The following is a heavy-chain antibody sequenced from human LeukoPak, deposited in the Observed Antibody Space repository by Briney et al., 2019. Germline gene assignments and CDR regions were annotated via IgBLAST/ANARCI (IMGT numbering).Heavy chain of an antibody. J-gene: IGHJ4*02. D-gene: IGHD6-6*01. Sequence: GASVKVSCKASGYTFTGYYMHWVRQAPGQGLEWMGWINPNSGGTNYAQKFQGRVTMTRDTSMSTAYLELSRLRADDTAVYYCARGLEYSSSSGLGGGYWGQGTLVTVSS. CDR1: GYTFTGYY. V-gene: IGHV1-2*02. CDR2: INPNSGGT. CDR3: ARGLEYSSSSGLGGGY.